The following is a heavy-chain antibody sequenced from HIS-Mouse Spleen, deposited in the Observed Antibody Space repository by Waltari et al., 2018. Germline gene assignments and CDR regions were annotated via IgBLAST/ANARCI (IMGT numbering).Heavy chain of an antibody. J-gene: IGHJ5*02. D-gene: IGHD2-21*02. CDR1: GGSISSSSYY. CDR3: ARDTYCGGDCYSKGWFDP. Sequence: QLQLQESGPGLVKPSETLSLTCTVSGGSISSSSYYWGWIRQPPGKGLEWIGSIYYSGSTYYNPSLKSRVTISVDTSKNQFSLKLSSVTAADTAVYYCARDTYCGGDCYSKGWFDPWGQGTLVTVSS. V-gene: IGHV4-39*07. CDR2: IYYSGST.